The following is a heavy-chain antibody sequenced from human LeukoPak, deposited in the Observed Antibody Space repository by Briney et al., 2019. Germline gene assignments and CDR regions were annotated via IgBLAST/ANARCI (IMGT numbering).Heavy chain of an antibody. CDR1: GFTFSDYY. CDR2: ISSSGSTI. J-gene: IGHJ4*02. V-gene: IGHV3-11*01. D-gene: IGHD3-22*01. CDR3: ARDQDYYGSSGYLDY. Sequence: GGSLRLSCAASGFTFSDYYMSWIRQAPGKGLEWVSYISSSGSTIYYADSVKGRFTISRDNAKNSLYLQMNSLRAEDTDVYYCARDQDYYGSSGYLDYWGQGTLVTVSS.